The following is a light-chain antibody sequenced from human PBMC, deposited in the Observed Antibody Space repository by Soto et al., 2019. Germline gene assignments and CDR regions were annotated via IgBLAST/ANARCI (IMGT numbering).Light chain of an antibody. CDR3: QQYGSSRGT. CDR2: GAS. J-gene: IGKJ4*01. CDR1: QSVSSSY. Sequence: EIVLTQSPGTLSLSPGERATLSCRASQSVSSSYLAWYQQKPGQAPRLLIYGASSRATGIPDRFSGSGSGPDFTVTISTLEPEDFAVYYCQQYGSSRGTFGGGTKVEIK. V-gene: IGKV3-20*01.